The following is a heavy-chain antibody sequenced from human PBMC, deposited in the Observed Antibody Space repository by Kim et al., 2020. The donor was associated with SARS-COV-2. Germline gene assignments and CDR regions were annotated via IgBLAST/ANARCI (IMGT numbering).Heavy chain of an antibody. Sequence: SETLSLTCAVYGGSFSGYYWSWNRQPPGKGLEWIGEINHSGSTNYNPSLMSRVTISVETSKDQFSLKLSSVTAADTAVYYSARGTRQWVVRGPYYYYMDDWGKGTTVTVSS. CDR3: ARGTRQWVVRGPYYYYMDD. CDR2: INHSGST. D-gene: IGHD6-19*01. J-gene: IGHJ6*03. V-gene: IGHV4-34*01. CDR1: GGSFSGYY.